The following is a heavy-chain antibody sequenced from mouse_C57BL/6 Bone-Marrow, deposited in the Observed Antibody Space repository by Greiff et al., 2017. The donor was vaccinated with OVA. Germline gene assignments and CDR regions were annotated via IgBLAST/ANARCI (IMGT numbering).Heavy chain of an antibody. J-gene: IGHJ2*01. V-gene: IGHV3-6*01. CDR3: ARGGDGYYDY. CDR2: ISYDGST. CDR1: GYSITSGYY. D-gene: IGHD2-3*01. Sequence: EVKLMESGPGLVKPSQSLSLTCSVTGYSITSGYYWNWIRQFPGNKLEWMGYISYDGSTNYNPSFKNQISITRDASKNQFFLKLNAVTTEDTATYCCARGGDGYYDYWGQGTTLTVSS.